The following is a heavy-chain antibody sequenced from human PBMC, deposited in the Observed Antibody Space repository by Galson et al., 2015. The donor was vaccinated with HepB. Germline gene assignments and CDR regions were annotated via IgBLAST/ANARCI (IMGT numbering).Heavy chain of an antibody. CDR2: IKSKTDGGTT. CDR1: GFTFSNAW. J-gene: IGHJ4*02. CDR3: TTDGGGYSYGPFLNY. D-gene: IGHD5-18*01. V-gene: IGHV3-15*01. Sequence: SLRLSCAASGFTFSNAWMSWVRQAPGKGLEWVGRIKSKTDGGTTDYAAPVKGRFTISRDDSKNTLYLQMNSLKTEDTAVYYCTTDGGGYSYGPFLNYWGQGTLVTVSS.